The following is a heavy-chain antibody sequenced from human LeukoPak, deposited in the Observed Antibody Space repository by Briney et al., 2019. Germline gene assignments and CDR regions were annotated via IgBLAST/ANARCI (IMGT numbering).Heavy chain of an antibody. Sequence: SGGSLRLSCAASGFTFSSDAMSWVRQAPGKGLEWVSAISGSGGSTYYADSVKGRFTISRDNSKNTLYLQMNSLRAEDTAVYYCAKDLYYDSSGYLFDYWGQGTLVTVSS. V-gene: IGHV3-23*01. CDR1: GFTFSSDA. CDR3: AKDLYYDSSGYLFDY. CDR2: ISGSGGST. J-gene: IGHJ4*02. D-gene: IGHD3-22*01.